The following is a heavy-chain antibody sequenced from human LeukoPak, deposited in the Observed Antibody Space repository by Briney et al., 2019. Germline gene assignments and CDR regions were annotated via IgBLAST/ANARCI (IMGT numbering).Heavy chain of an antibody. D-gene: IGHD6-13*01. CDR1: GFTFSTYS. CDR2: ISSYEGST. Sequence: GGSLRLSCAASGFTFSTYSMHWVRQAPGKGLEYVSAISSYEGSTYYADSVKGRFTISRDNSKNTLYLQMSSLRAEDTAVYYCVHLPIAAVGTHFRALGGQGTLVTVSS. CDR3: VHLPIAAVGTHFRAL. V-gene: IGHV3-64D*09. J-gene: IGHJ1*01.